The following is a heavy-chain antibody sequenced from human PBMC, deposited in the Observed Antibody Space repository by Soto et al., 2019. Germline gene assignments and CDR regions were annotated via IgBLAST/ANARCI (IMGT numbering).Heavy chain of an antibody. V-gene: IGHV3-66*01. CDR1: GFTVSSNY. CDR2: IYSGGST. CDR3: ASSGLAIFGCLDY. J-gene: IGHJ4*02. Sequence: EVQLVESGGGLVQPGGSLRLSCAASGFTVSSNYMSWVRQAPGKGLEWVSVIYSGGSTYYADSVKGRFTISRDNSKNTLYLQMNSLRAEDTAVYYCASSGLAIFGCLDYWGQGTLVTVSS. D-gene: IGHD3-3*01.